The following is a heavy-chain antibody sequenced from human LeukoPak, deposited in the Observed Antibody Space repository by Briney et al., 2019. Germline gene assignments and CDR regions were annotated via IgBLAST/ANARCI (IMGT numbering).Heavy chain of an antibody. Sequence: PSETLSLTRTVSGGSIGSYYWSWIRQPPGKGLEWIGYIYYSGSTNYNPSLKSRVTISVDTSKNQFSLKLSSVTAADTAVYYCARHERVTMVRGVYHYGMDVWGQGTTVTVSS. CDR1: GGSIGSYY. CDR3: ARHERVTMVRGVYHYGMDV. D-gene: IGHD3-10*01. V-gene: IGHV4-59*08. CDR2: IYYSGST. J-gene: IGHJ6*02.